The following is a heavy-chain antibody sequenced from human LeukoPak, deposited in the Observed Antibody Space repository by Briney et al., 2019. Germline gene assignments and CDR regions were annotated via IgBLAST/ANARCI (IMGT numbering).Heavy chain of an antibody. CDR3: ATNRLN. V-gene: IGHV1-46*01. CDR2: INLSGGST. D-gene: IGHD1-14*01. J-gene: IGHJ4*02. Sequence: ASVKVSCKASGYTFTSYFIHWVRQAPGQGLEWMGVINLSGGSTTYAEKFQGRVTMTRDTSTSTVYMELSSLRSDDTAVYYCATNRLNWGQGTLVTVSS. CDR1: GYTFTSYF.